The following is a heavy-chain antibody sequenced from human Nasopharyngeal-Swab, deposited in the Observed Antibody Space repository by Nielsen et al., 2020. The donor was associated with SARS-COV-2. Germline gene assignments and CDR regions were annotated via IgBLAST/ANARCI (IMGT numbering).Heavy chain of an antibody. CDR2: INHSGST. J-gene: IGHJ4*02. V-gene: IGHV4-34*01. CDR1: GGSFSGYY. Sequence: GSLRLSCAVYGGSFSGYYWSWIRQPPGKGLEWIGEINHSGSTNYNPSLKSRVTISVDTSKNQFSLKLSSVTAADTAVYYCARAWVAGHFDYWGQGTLVTVSS. D-gene: IGHD6-19*01. CDR3: ARAWVAGHFDY.